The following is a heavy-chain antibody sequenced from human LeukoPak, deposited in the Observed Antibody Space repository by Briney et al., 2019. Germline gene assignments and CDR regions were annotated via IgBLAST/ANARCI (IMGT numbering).Heavy chain of an antibody. CDR1: GGTFSSYA. D-gene: IGHD1-26*01. CDR3: ARGPLLPLDY. V-gene: IGHV1-69*05. CDR2: IIPIFGTA. J-gene: IGHJ4*02. Sequence: GASVKVSCKASGGTFSSYAISWVRQGPGQGLEWMGRIIPIFGTANYAQKFQGRVTITTDESTSTAYMELSSLRSEDTAVYYCARGPLLPLDYWGQGTLVTVSS.